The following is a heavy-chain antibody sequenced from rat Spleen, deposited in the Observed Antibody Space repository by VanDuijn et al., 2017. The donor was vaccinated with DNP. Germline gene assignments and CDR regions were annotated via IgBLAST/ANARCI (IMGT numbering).Heavy chain of an antibody. CDR3: AKDYHFYAMDA. CDR1: GYSITSAYR. J-gene: IGHJ4*01. D-gene: IGHD1-1*01. V-gene: IGHV3-3*01. CDR2: VNSAGTT. Sequence: EVQLQESGPGLVKPSQSLSLTCSVTGYSITSAYRWNWIRKFPGNKLEWMGSVNSAGTTNYNPSLKSRISITRDISKDQFFLQLNSVTAEDTATYYCAKDYHFYAMDAWGQGTSVTVSS.